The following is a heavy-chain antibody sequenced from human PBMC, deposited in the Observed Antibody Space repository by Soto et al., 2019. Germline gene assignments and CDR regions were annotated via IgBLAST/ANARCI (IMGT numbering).Heavy chain of an antibody. J-gene: IGHJ4*02. V-gene: IGHV3-21*06. Sequence: GGSLRLSCATSGFTFSSFDMDWVRQAPGKGLEWVSSIHRASTYIYYADSVRGRFTISRDNAKSSLYLQMNSLTVEDTAVYYCARRAVTTYHFFDYWGQGALVTV. D-gene: IGHD4-17*01. CDR2: IHRASTYI. CDR3: ARRAVTTYHFFDY. CDR1: GFTFSSFD.